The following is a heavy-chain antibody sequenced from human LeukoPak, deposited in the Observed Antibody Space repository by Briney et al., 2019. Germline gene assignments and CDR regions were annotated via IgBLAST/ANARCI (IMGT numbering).Heavy chain of an antibody. V-gene: IGHV4-59*08. Sequence: PSETLSLTCTVSGGSINNYYCSWIRQPPGKGLESIAYIYYSGSTYYTPSLKSRVTISVDTSKNQFSLKLSSVTAADTAVYYCARADYGDYVFDLWGRGTLVTVSS. D-gene: IGHD4-17*01. CDR2: IYYSGST. CDR1: GGSINNYY. J-gene: IGHJ2*01. CDR3: ARADYGDYVFDL.